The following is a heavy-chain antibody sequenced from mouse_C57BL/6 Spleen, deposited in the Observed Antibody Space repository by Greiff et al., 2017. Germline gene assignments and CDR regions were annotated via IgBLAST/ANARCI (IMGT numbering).Heavy chain of an antibody. CDR3: ARGFYYYGSSYVDYYAMDY. J-gene: IGHJ4*01. V-gene: IGHV1-22*01. CDR2: INPNNGGT. Sequence: VQLQQSGPELVKPGASVKMSCKASGYTFTDYNMHWVKQSHGKSLEWIGYINPNNGGTSYNQKFKGKATLTVNKSSSTAYMEPRSLTSEDSAVYYCARGFYYYGSSYVDYYAMDYWGQGTSVTVSS. CDR1: GYTFTDYN. D-gene: IGHD1-1*01.